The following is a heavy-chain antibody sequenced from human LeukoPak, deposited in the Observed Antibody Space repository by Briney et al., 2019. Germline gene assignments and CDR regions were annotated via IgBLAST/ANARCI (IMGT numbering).Heavy chain of an antibody. CDR2: INAGNGNT. D-gene: IGHD6-13*01. CDR3: ATPSSSSWLLDY. CDR1: GYTFTSYA. J-gene: IGHJ4*02. Sequence: GASVKVSCKASGYTFTSYAMHWVRQAPGQGLEWMGWINAGNGNTKYSQKFQGRVTITRDTSASTAYMELSSLRSEDTAVYYCATPSSSSWLLDYWGQGTLVTVSS. V-gene: IGHV1-3*01.